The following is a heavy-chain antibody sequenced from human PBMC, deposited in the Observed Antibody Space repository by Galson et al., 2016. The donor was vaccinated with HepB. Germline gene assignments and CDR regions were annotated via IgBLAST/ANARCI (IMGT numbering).Heavy chain of an antibody. CDR3: AKGQGLIDY. CDR1: GFVFSNFG. CDR2: ISTRHTT. Sequence: SLRLSCAASGFVFSNFGLRWVRQAPGKGLEWVASISTRHTTYYSDSVQGRFTISRDNSKSTLYLQMNSLRVEDTALYYCAKGQGLIDYWGQGTLVTVSS. J-gene: IGHJ4*02. V-gene: IGHV3-23*01.